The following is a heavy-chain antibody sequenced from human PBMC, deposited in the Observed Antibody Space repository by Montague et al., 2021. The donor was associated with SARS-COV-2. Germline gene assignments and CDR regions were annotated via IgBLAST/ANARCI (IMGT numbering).Heavy chain of an antibody. D-gene: IGHD4-23*01. CDR2: KKNGGAV. Sequence: LVWCSYKKNGGAVNYNPSLGSRVTISTDTSKNQLSLKVNSVTAADTAVYYCVRDHPCGGPRGAYDIWGQGTVVTVSS. CDR3: VRDHPCGGPRGAYDI. J-gene: IGHJ3*02. V-gene: IGHV4-59*01.